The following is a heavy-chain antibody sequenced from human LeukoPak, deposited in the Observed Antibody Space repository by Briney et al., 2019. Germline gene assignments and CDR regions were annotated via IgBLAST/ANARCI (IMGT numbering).Heavy chain of an antibody. D-gene: IGHD5-18*01. CDR2: IRGKTDGGXX. CDR1: GFTFXYAX. V-gene: IGHV3-15*06. CDR3: TTEMDTAIYY. J-gene: IGHJ4*02. Sequence: GGSLRLSCAAXGFTFXYAXXXWXXXXXXXXXXXVGRIRGKTDGGXXXYAAPVKGRFTXSRDDSKNTLYLQMNSLRTEDTAVYYCTTEMDTAIYYWGQGTLVTVSS.